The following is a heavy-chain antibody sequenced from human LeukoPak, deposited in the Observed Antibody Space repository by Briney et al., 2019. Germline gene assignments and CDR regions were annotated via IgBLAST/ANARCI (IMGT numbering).Heavy chain of an antibody. CDR2: IDPGDSFT. CDR1: GYSFSSYW. J-gene: IGHJ4*02. Sequence: GESLKISFKGSGYSFSSYWISWVRQMPGKGLEWMGRIDPGDSFTKYRPSLEGRVTISADKSLSTVYLQWSSLKASDTAIYSWASDGGGVASWDSHWGQGTLVTVSS. D-gene: IGHD2-8*02. V-gene: IGHV5-10-1*01. CDR3: ASDGGGVASWDSH.